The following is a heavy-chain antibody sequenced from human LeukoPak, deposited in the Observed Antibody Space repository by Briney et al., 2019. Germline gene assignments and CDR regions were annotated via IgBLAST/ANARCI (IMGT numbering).Heavy chain of an antibody. CDR2: IYHSGST. D-gene: IGHD3-10*01. Sequence: PSETLSLTCAVSGGSISSSNWWSWVRQPPGKGLEWIGEIYHSGSTNYNPSLKSRVTISVDTSKNQFSLKLSSVTAADTAVYYCARRGPPGALYYFDYWGQGTLVTVSS. CDR1: GGSISSSNW. V-gene: IGHV4-4*02. J-gene: IGHJ4*02. CDR3: ARRGPPGALYYFDY.